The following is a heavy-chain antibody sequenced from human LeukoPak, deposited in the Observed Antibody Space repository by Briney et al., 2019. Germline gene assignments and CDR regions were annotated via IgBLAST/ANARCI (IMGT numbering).Heavy chain of an antibody. J-gene: IGHJ4*02. CDR1: GFTFSNYW. Sequence: GGSLRLSCAASGFTFSNYWMSWVRQAPGKGLEWVANIKQDGSEKYYVDSVKGRFTISRDNAKNSLYLQMNSLRAEDTAVYYCASLRMATTYFDYWGQGTLVTVSS. D-gene: IGHD5-24*01. CDR3: ASLRMATTYFDY. V-gene: IGHV3-7*01. CDR2: IKQDGSEK.